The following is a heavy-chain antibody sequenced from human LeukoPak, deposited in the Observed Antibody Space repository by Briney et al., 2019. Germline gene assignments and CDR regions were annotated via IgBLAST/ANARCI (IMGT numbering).Heavy chain of an antibody. CDR2: IYHSGST. D-gene: IGHD3-10*01. CDR3: ARVVRGVRFRGPLGD. V-gene: IGHV4-4*02. CDR1: GGSISSSNW. Sequence: SGTLSLTCAVSGGSISSSNWWSWVRQPPGKGLEWIGEIYHSGSTNYNPSLKSRVTISVDKSKNQFSLKLSSVTAADTAVYYCARVVRGVRFRGPLGDWGQGTLVTVSS. J-gene: IGHJ4*02.